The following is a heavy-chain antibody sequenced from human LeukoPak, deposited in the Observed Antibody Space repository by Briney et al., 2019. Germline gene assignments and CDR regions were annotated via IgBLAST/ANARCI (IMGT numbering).Heavy chain of an antibody. CDR3: ARGPKYDSSAYYYYGMDV. Sequence: ASVKVSCKASGYTFTSYGISWVRQAPGQGLEWMGWISAYNGSTNYAQKLQGRVTMTTDTSTSTAYMELRSLRSGDTAVYYCARGPKYDSSAYYYYGMDVWGQGTTVTVSS. J-gene: IGHJ6*02. D-gene: IGHD3-22*01. V-gene: IGHV1-18*01. CDR2: ISAYNGST. CDR1: GYTFTSYG.